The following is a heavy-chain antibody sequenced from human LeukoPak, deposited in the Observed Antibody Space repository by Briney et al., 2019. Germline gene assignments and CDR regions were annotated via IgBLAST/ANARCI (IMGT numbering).Heavy chain of an antibody. D-gene: IGHD3-3*01. V-gene: IGHV3-33*01. J-gene: IGHJ5*02. CDR2: IWYDGSNK. Sequence: HPGRSLRLSCAASGFTFSSYGMHWVRQAPGKGLEWVGVIWYDGSNKYYADSVKGRFTISRDNSKNTLYLQMNSLRAEDTAVYYCARDFPPYYDFWSGYGGFDPWGQGTLVTVSS. CDR1: GFTFSSYG. CDR3: ARDFPPYYDFWSGYGGFDP.